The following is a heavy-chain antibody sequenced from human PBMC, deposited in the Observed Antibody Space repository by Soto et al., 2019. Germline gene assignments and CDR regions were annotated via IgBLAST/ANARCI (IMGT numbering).Heavy chain of an antibody. V-gene: IGHV4-4*02. CDR3: ARAIVGVTDY. Sequence: SETLSLTCTVSGGSISGPFWWNWVRKPPGKGLEWIGEIYHSGTTNYNPSLKSRLTISVDKSKNQFSLTLRSVTAADTALHYCARAIVGVTDYWGQGAMVTVSS. CDR1: GGSISGPFW. J-gene: IGHJ4*02. CDR2: IYHSGTT. D-gene: IGHD2-21*02.